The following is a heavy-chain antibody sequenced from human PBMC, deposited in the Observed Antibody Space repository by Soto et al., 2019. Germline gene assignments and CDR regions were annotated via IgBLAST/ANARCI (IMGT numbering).Heavy chain of an antibody. J-gene: IGHJ5*02. CDR2: ISSNGGST. V-gene: IGHV3-64D*06. D-gene: IGHD3-3*01. CDR1: GFTFSSYA. CDR3: VKGLEWLPSNWFDP. Sequence: PGVSLRLSCSASGFTFSSYAMHWVRQDPGKGLEYASAISSNGGSTYYADSVKGRFTISRDNSKNTLYLQMSSLRAEDTAVYYCVKGLEWLPSNWFDPWGQGTRVTVSS.